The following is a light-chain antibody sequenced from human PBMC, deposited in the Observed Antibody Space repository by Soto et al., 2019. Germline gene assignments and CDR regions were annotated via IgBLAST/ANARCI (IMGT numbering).Light chain of an antibody. Sequence: EIVLTQSPGTLSLSPGERATLSCRACQSVTSSYLAWYQQKPGQAPRLIIYGASSRATVIPDRFSGSGSGTDFTLTISRLEPEDFAVYYCQQYGSSPLTFGGGTKVEIK. CDR3: QQYGSSPLT. J-gene: IGKJ4*01. CDR1: QSVTSSY. CDR2: GAS. V-gene: IGKV3-20*01.